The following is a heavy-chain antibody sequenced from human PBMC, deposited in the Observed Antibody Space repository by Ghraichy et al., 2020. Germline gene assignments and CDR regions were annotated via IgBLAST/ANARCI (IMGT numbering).Heavy chain of an antibody. J-gene: IGHJ4*02. D-gene: IGHD6-19*01. Sequence: GGSLRLSCAASGFTFDDYAMHWVRQAPGKGLEWVSLISWDGGSTYYADSVKGRFTISRDNSKNSLYLQMNSLRAEDTALYYCAKDMGKGYSSGWYPEPPHYFDYWGQGTLVTVSS. CDR2: ISWDGGST. V-gene: IGHV3-43D*04. CDR3: AKDMGKGYSSGWYPEPPHYFDY. CDR1: GFTFDDYA.